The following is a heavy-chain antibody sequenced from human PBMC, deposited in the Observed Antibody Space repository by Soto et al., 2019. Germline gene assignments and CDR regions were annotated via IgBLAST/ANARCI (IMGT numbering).Heavy chain of an antibody. J-gene: IGHJ4*02. CDR1: GFTFGSYA. Sequence: EVQLLESGGGLVQPGGSLRLSCAASGFTFGSYAMSWVRQAPGKGLEWVSSIGAGYGTYYADSVKGRFTISRDNSKNTLYLQMNSLRAEDTAIYYCATPYSSSRFSPFDYWGQGSLVTVSS. D-gene: IGHD6-13*01. CDR2: IGAGYGT. V-gene: IGHV3-23*01. CDR3: ATPYSSSRFSPFDY.